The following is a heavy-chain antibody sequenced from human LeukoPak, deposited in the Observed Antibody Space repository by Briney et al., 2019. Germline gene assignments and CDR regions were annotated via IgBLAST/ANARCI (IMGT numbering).Heavy chain of an antibody. Sequence: PSETLSLTCTVSGGSISSYYWSWIRQPPGTGLEWIGYIYYSGSTNYNPSLKSRVTISVDTSKNQFSLKLSSVTAADTAVYYCARDLGGPAAWGQGTLVTVSS. V-gene: IGHV4-59*01. CDR1: GGSISSYY. CDR3: ARDLGGPAA. J-gene: IGHJ5*02. D-gene: IGHD1-26*01. CDR2: IYYSGST.